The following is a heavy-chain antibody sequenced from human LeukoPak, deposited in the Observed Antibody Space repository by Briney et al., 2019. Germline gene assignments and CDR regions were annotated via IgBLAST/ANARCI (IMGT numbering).Heavy chain of an antibody. J-gene: IGHJ4*02. CDR2: IYHSGSA. V-gene: IGHV4-38-2*02. Sequence: SETLSLTCTVSGYSISNGYYWGWIRQPPGKGLEWIGNIYHSGSAYYNPSLKSRVTISVDTSKNQFSLKLSSVTAADTAVYYCARKGVAVAGIDYWGQGTLVTVSS. D-gene: IGHD6-19*01. CDR3: ARKGVAVAGIDY. CDR1: GYSISNGYY.